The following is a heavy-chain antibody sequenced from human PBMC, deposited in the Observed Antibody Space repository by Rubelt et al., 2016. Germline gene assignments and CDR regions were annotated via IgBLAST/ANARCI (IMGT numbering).Heavy chain of an antibody. Sequence: EVQLVESGGGLVQPGGSLRLSCAASGFIFSSHGMNWVRQAPGKGLEWISYLNYKGSTISYADSVKGRFTISRDNAKNSLYLQRNSLRAEDTAVYYCARVNWEESYPRADYWGQGTLVTVSS. D-gene: IGHD1-26*01. CDR1: GFIFSSHG. CDR3: ARVNWEESYPRADY. V-gene: IGHV3-48*04. J-gene: IGHJ4*02. CDR2: LNYKGSTI.